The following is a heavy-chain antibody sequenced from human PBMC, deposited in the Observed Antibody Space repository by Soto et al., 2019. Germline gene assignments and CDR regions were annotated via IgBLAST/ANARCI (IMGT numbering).Heavy chain of an antibody. V-gene: IGHV3-48*03. CDR1: GFTFSSYE. J-gene: IGHJ4*02. CDR3: ARDTLGLLHFDY. D-gene: IGHD7-27*01. CDR2: ISSSGSTI. Sequence: GGSLRLSCAASGFTFSSYEMNWVRQAPGKGLEWVSYISSSGSTIYYADSVKGRFTISRDNAKNSLYLQMNSLRAEDTAVYYCARDTLGLLHFDYWGQGTLVTVSS.